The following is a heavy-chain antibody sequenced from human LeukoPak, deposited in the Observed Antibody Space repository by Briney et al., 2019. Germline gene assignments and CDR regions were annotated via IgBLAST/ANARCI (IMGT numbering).Heavy chain of an antibody. CDR2: ISSSGSTI. J-gene: IGHJ6*03. CDR1: GFTFSSYE. D-gene: IGHD6-13*01. CDR3: ARLGSSWYQDYYYMDV. V-gene: IGHV3-48*03. Sequence: PGGSLRLSFAASGFTFSSYEMNWVRQAPGKGLEWVSYISSSGSTIYYADSVKGQFTISRDNAKNSLYLQMNSLRAEDTAVYYCARLGSSWYQDYYYMDVWGKGTTVTVSS.